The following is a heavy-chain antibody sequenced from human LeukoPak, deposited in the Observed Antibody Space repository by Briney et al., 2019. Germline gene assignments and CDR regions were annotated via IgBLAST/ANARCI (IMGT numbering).Heavy chain of an antibody. CDR3: ARLEGSGSYWYYFDY. D-gene: IGHD3-10*01. Sequence: SETLSLTCTVSGGSISSYYWSWTRQPPGKGLEWIGYIYYSGSTNYNPSLKSRVTISVDTSKNQFSLKLSSVTAADTAVYYCARLEGSGSYWYYFDYWGQGTLVTVSS. CDR2: IYYSGST. CDR1: GGSISSYY. V-gene: IGHV4-59*08. J-gene: IGHJ4*02.